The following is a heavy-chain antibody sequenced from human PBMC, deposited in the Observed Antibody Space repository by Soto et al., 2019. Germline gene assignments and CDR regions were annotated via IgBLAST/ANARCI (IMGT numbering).Heavy chain of an antibody. CDR3: AREGRRVRGVKNYYYYGMDV. Sequence: ASVKVSCKASGGTFSSYAISWVRQAPGQGLEWMGGIIPIFGTANYAQKLQGRVTITADESTSTAYMELSSLRSEDTAVYYCAREGRRVRGVKNYYYYGMDVWGQGTTVTVSS. J-gene: IGHJ6*02. D-gene: IGHD3-10*01. CDR2: IIPIFGTA. CDR1: GGTFSSYA. V-gene: IGHV1-69*13.